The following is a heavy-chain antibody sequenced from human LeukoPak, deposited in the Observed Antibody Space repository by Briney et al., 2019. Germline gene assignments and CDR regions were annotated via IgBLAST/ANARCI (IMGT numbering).Heavy chain of an antibody. CDR2: INPNSGGT. D-gene: IGHD3-10*01. CDR3: ARTYYYGSGSYYIIPYYFDY. V-gene: IGHV1-2*02. J-gene: IGHJ4*02. Sequence: ASVTVSCKASGYTFTGYYMHWVRQAPGQGLEWMGWINPNSGGTNYAQKFQGRVTITRDKSISPAYMELSRLRSDDTAVYYCARTYYYGSGSYYIIPYYFDYWGQGTLVTASS. CDR1: GYTFTGYY.